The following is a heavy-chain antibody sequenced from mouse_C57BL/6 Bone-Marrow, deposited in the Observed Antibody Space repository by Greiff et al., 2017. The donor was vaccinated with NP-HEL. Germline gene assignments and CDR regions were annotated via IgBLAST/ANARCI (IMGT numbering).Heavy chain of an antibody. D-gene: IGHD4-1*02. J-gene: IGHJ3*01. V-gene: IGHV1-63*01. Sequence: VKVVESGAELVRPGTSVKMSCKASGYTFTNYWIGWAKQKPGHGLEWIGDIYPGGGYTNYNEKFKGKATLTADKSSSTAYMQFSSLTSEDSAIYYCASSSNWAWFAYWGQGTLVTVSA. CDR1: GYTFTNYW. CDR2: IYPGGGYT. CDR3: ASSSNWAWFAY.